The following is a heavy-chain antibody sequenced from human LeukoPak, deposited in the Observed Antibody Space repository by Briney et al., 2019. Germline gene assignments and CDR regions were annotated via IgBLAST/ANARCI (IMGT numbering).Heavy chain of an antibody. D-gene: IGHD2-2*01. CDR3: ARSEYQLLNY. CDR2: ISWSSGSI. Sequence: PGGSLRLSCAASGFTFDDYAMHWVRQAPGKGLEWVSGISWSSGSIGYADSVKGRFTISRDNARNSLYLQMNSLRAEDTAVYYCARSEYQLLNYWGQGTLVTVSS. CDR1: GFTFDDYA. J-gene: IGHJ4*02. V-gene: IGHV3-9*01.